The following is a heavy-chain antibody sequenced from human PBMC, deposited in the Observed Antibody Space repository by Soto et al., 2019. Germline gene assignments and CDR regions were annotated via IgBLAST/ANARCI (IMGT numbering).Heavy chain of an antibody. CDR3: VTERGGDMDV. Sequence: EVQLVESGGGMVMPGGSLRLSCAASGFTFSDAWMTWIRQAPGKGLQCVGRIKRKIDGETTDYAAPVKGRFTISRDDSKNTLYLQMNRLKVEDTARYYCVTERGGDMDVWGQGTTVTFSS. V-gene: IGHV3-15*01. J-gene: IGHJ6*01. CDR1: GFTFSDAW. D-gene: IGHD3-16*01. CDR2: IKRKIDGETT.